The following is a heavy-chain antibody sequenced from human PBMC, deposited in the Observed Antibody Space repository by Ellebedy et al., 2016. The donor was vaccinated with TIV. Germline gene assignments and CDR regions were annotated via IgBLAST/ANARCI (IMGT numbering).Heavy chain of an antibody. CDR2: IDCDDDK. Sequence: SGPTLVKPTQTLPLTCTFSGFSLSPTGMCVSWIRQPPGKALEWLARIDCDDDKKYIISLRTRLTLSKDTSKNQVVLTMTNIDPLDTGTYYCARITSKVCGSSWGMDVWGQGTTVTVSS. CDR1: GFSLSPTGMC. D-gene: IGHD6-13*01. CDR3: ARITSKVCGSSWGMDV. V-gene: IGHV2-70*11. J-gene: IGHJ6*02.